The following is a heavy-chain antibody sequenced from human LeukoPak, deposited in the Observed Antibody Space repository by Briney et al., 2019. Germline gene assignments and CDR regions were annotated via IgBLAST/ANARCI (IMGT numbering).Heavy chain of an antibody. CDR1: GFTFSSYW. Sequence: GSLRLSCAASGFTFSSYWMSWVRQAPGKGLEWVANIKQDGSEKYYVDSVKGRFTISRDNAKNSLYLQMNSLRAEDTAVYYCARDHGGYCSGGSCYLAEYFQHWGQGTLVTVSS. CDR3: ARDHGGYCSGGSCYLAEYFQH. J-gene: IGHJ1*01. CDR2: IKQDGSEK. V-gene: IGHV3-7*03. D-gene: IGHD2-15*01.